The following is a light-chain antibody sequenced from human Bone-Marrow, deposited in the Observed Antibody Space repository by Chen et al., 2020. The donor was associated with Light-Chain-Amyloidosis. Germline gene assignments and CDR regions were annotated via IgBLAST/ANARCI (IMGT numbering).Light chain of an antibody. Sequence: SYVLTTPSSVSVAPGQTATIACGGNNIGSTSVHWYQQTPGQAPLLVVYDDSDRPTGIPERLSGSNSGNTATLTISRVEAGDKADYYCQVWDRSSDRPVFGGGTKLTVL. CDR1: NIGSTS. J-gene: IGLJ3*02. CDR3: QVWDRSSDRPV. CDR2: DDS. V-gene: IGLV3-21*02.